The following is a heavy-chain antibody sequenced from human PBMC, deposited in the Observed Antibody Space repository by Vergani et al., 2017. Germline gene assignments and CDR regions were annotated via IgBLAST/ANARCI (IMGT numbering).Heavy chain of an antibody. D-gene: IGHD3-9*01. CDR3: ARGDYGILTGYRY. CDR2: INPSGGHT. V-gene: IGHV1-46*03. Sequence: QVQVVQSGAEVKKSGASVKVSCKTSGYTFSNYYMHWVRQATGQGLEGMGIINPSGGHTNYAQKFQGRVTMTRDTSTSTVYMELSSLRSEDTAIYYCARGDYGILTGYRYWGQGTLVTVSA. CDR1: GYTFSNYY. J-gene: IGHJ4*02.